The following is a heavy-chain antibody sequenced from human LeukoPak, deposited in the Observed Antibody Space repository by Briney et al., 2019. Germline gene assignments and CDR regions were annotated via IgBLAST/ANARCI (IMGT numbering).Heavy chain of an antibody. D-gene: IGHD3-22*01. J-gene: IGHJ4*02. V-gene: IGHV1-2*02. CDR3: ASHYYDSSGYYYPLVY. Sequence: ASVKVSCKASGYTFTGYYMHWVRQAPGQGLEWMGWINPNSGGTNYAQKFQGRVTMTRDTSISTAYMELSRLRSDDTAVYYCASHYYDSSGYYYPLVYWGQGTLVTVSS. CDR2: INPNSGGT. CDR1: GYTFTGYY.